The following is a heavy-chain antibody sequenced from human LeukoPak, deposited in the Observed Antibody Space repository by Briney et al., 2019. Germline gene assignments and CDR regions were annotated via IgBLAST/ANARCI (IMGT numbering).Heavy chain of an antibody. Sequence: SVKVSCKASGGTFSSYAISWVRQAPGQGLEWMGGIIPIFGTANYAQKFQGRVTITADKSTSTAYMELSSLRSEDTAVYYCARGPNTFYGGNPLDYWGQGTLVTVSS. D-gene: IGHD4-23*01. CDR1: GGTFSSYA. CDR2: IIPIFGTA. J-gene: IGHJ4*02. V-gene: IGHV1-69*06. CDR3: ARGPNTFYGGNPLDY.